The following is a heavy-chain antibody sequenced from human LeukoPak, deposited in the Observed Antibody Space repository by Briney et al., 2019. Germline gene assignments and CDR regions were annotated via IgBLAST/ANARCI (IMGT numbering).Heavy chain of an antibody. CDR3: ARLKHYYDSSGYYPYYFDY. V-gene: IGHV4-34*01. CDR2: INHDGST. J-gene: IGHJ4*02. Sequence: PSETLSLTCAFYGGSFSGYYWSWIRQPPGKGLEWIGEINHDGSTKYNPSLKSRVTISRDTSKNQFSLKLSSVTAADTAVYYCARLKHYYDSSGYYPYYFDYWGQGTLVTVSS. D-gene: IGHD3-22*01. CDR1: GGSFSGYY.